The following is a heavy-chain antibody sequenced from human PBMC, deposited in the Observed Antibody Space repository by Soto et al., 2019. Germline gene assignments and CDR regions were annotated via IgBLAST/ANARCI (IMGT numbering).Heavy chain of an antibody. V-gene: IGHV1-18*01. Sequence: AAVKVSCKASGYTFTSYGISWVRQAPGQGLEWMGWISAYNGNTNYAQKLQGRVNMTTETSTSTAYMELRTLRSDDTAVYYCARDGVVVADFDAFDIWGQGTMVTVSS. D-gene: IGHD2-15*01. CDR1: GYTFTSYG. CDR2: ISAYNGNT. J-gene: IGHJ3*02. CDR3: ARDGVVVADFDAFDI.